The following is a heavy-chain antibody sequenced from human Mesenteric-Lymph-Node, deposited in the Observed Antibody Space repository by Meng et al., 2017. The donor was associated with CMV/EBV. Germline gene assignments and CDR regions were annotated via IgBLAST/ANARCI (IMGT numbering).Heavy chain of an antibody. J-gene: IGHJ3*02. D-gene: IGHD2-2*02. CDR2: ISTTSSYE. V-gene: IGHV3-21*01. CDR3: ARHMVYCSSTSCYTVDASDI. Sequence: GESLKISCAASGFNFYNYIMNWVRQAPGKGLEWVSSISTTSSYEYYADSVKGRFTISRDNAKNSLYLQMNNLRAEDTAVYYCARHMVYCSSTSCYTVDASDIWGQGTIVTVSS. CDR1: GFNFYNYI.